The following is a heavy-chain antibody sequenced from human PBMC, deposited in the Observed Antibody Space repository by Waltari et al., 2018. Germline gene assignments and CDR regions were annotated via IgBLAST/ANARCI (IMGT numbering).Heavy chain of an antibody. CDR1: GGSFSGYY. D-gene: IGHD2-21*01. CDR2: LNHSGNT. J-gene: IGHJ6*03. V-gene: IGHV4-34*01. Sequence: QVQLQQWGAGLLKPSETLSLTCAVYGGSFSGYYWSWIRQPPGQGLEWIGELNHSGNTNYNPSLKSRVTISVEPSKHQFSLKLSSVTAADTAVYYCARGDRRGHIVVVSRYYYMDVWGKGTTVTVSS. CDR3: ARGDRRGHIVVVSRYYYMDV.